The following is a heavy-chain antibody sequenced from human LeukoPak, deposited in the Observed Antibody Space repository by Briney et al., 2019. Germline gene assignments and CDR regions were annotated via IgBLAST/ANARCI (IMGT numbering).Heavy chain of an antibody. CDR3: ASSGEGANLEHYYMDV. Sequence: PGGSLRLSCAASGFTFSSYSMNWVRQAPGKGREWVSSISSSSSYIYYADSVKGRFTISRDNAKNSLYLQMNSLRAEDTAVYYCASSGEGANLEHYYMDVWGKGTTVTVSS. D-gene: IGHD1-26*01. J-gene: IGHJ6*03. CDR1: GFTFSSYS. V-gene: IGHV3-21*01. CDR2: ISSSSSYI.